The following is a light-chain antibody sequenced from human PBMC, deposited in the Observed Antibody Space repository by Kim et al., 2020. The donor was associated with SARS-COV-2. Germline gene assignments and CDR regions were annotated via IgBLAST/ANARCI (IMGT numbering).Light chain of an antibody. CDR3: QKYNSGPYT. Sequence: SASVGGRVTITCRASQGIDNYLAWYQQKPGKVPKLLIYGASTLQPGVPSRFSGSASGTDFTLTISSLQPEDVATYYCQKYNSGPYTFGQGTKLEI. V-gene: IGKV1-27*01. CDR1: QGIDNY. J-gene: IGKJ2*01. CDR2: GAS.